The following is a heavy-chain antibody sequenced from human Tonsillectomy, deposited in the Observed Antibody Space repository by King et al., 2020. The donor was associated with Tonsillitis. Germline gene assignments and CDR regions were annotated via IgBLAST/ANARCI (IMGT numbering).Heavy chain of an antibody. D-gene: IGHD1-26*01. CDR2: IYPGDSDT. J-gene: IGHJ3*02. CDR1: GYTFTNYW. Sequence: QLVQSGAEVKKPGESLKISCKGFGYTFTNYWIGWVRQMPGKGLEWMGIIYPGDSDTRYSPSFHGQVTISADKSINTVYLQWSSLKASDTAMYYCARFGTTLLRPYDAFDIWGQGTMVTVSS. V-gene: IGHV5-51*01. CDR3: ARFGTTLLRPYDAFDI.